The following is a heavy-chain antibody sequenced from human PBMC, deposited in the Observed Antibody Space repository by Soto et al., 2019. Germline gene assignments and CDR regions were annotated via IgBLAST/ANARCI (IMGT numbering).Heavy chain of an antibody. J-gene: IGHJ4*02. V-gene: IGHV2-5*02. Sequence: QITLKESGPTLVKPTQTLTLTYTLSGFSLSTGGVGVGGIRQSPGKALEWLAVIYWDDVKHYSPSLERRLTITKDTSESEVVLTMTNMDPVDTATYYCARKGSGDYALDYWGQGILVTVSS. CDR1: GFSLSTGGVG. CDR3: ARKGSGDYALDY. D-gene: IGHD4-17*01. CDR2: IYWDDVK.